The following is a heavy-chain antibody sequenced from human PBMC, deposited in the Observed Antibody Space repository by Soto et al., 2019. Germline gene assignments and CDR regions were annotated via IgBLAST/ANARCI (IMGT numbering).Heavy chain of an antibody. Sequence: PSETLSLTCTVSGGSISSYYWSWIRQPPGKGLEWIGYIYYSGSTNYNPSLKSRVTISVDTSKNQFPLKLSSVTAADTAVYYCARDRGYSYGLDYYYYYGMDVWGQGTTVTVSS. J-gene: IGHJ6*02. V-gene: IGHV4-59*01. CDR1: GGSISSYY. CDR3: ARDRGYSYGLDYYYYYGMDV. CDR2: IYYSGST. D-gene: IGHD5-18*01.